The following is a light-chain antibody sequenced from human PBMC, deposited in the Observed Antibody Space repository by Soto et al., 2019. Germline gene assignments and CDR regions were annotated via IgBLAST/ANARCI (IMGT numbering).Light chain of an antibody. CDR2: DVS. J-gene: IGLJ1*01. Sequence: QSVLTQPASVSGSPGQLITISCTGTSSDVGGYNYVSWYQQHPGKAPKLMIYDVSNRPSGVSNRFSGSKSGNTASLTISGLQAEDEADYYCSSYTSSDGVFGTGTKVTVL. CDR1: SSDVGGYNY. CDR3: SSYTSSDGV. V-gene: IGLV2-14*01.